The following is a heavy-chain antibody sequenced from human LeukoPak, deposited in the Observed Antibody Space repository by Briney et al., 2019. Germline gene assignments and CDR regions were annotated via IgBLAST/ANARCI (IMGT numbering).Heavy chain of an antibody. CDR3: ARNYYDSSGYYYFDY. D-gene: IGHD3-22*01. CDR1: GGSISSYY. CDR2: IYYSGST. V-gene: IGHV4-59*08. J-gene: IGHJ4*02. Sequence: SETLSLTCTVSGGSISSYYRSWIRHPPGKGLEWIGYIYYSGSTNYNPSLKSRVTRSVDPSKNQFSLKLSSVTAADTAVYYCARNYYDSSGYYYFDYWGQGTLVTVSS.